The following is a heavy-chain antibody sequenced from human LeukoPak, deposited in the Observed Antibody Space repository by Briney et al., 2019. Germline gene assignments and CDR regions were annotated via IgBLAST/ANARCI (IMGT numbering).Heavy chain of an antibody. CDR2: SRNKASSYTT. V-gene: IGHV3-72*01. D-gene: IGHD3-10*01. CDR1: GFKFSDHY. Sequence: GGSLRLSCAASGFKFSDHYIDWVRQAPGKGLEWVGRSRNKASSYTTEYAASVEGRFTISRDVSESSLYLQMNSLRDEDTAVYFCAKDQDYYGLGSYPTYWGQGTLVTVSS. CDR3: AKDQDYYGLGSYPTY. J-gene: IGHJ4*02.